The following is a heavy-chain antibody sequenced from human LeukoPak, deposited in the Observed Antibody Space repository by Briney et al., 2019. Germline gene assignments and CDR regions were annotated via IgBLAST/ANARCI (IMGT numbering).Heavy chain of an antibody. CDR3: ARGPHSLRYLYYYYMDV. D-gene: IGHD5/OR15-5a*01. CDR1: GGSISSSSYY. Sequence: PSETLSLTCTVSGGSISSSSYYWGWIRQPPGKGLEWIGSIYYSGSTYYNPSLKSRVTISVDTSKDQFSLKLSSVTAADTAVYYCARGPHSLRYLYYYYMDVWGKGTTVTVSS. CDR2: IYYSGST. J-gene: IGHJ6*03. V-gene: IGHV4-39*01.